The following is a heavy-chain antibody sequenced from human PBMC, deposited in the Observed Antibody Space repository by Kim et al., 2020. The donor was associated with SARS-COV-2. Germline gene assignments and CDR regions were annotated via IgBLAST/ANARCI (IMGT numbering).Heavy chain of an antibody. CDR3: AKGSYYYDSSDYSY. CDR1: GFTFSSYS. J-gene: IGHJ4*02. D-gene: IGHD3-22*01. V-gene: IGHV3-30*18. Sequence: GGSLRLSCAASGFTFSSYSMHWVRQAPGKGLEWVAVITYDGSDQYYADSVMGRFTISRDNAKNSLYLQLNSLRAEDTAMYYCAKGSYYYDSSDYSYWGQGTLVTVSS. CDR2: ITYDGSDQ.